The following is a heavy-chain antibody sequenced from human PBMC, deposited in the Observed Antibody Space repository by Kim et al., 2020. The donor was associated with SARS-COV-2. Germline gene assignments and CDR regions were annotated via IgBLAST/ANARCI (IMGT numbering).Heavy chain of an antibody. CDR3: AKFPYDILTDYPYGMDV. V-gene: IGHV3-9*01. D-gene: IGHD3-9*01. CDR2: ISWNSGSI. Sequence: GGSLRLSCAASGFTFDDYAMHWVRQAPGKGLEWVSGISWNSGSIGYADSVKGRFTISRDNAKNSLYLQMNSLRAEDTALYYCAKFPYDILTDYPYGMDVWGQGTTVTVSS. CDR1: GFTFDDYA. J-gene: IGHJ6*02.